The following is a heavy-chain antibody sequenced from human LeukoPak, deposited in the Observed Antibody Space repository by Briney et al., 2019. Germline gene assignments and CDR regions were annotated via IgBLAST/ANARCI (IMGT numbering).Heavy chain of an antibody. J-gene: IGHJ5*02. D-gene: IGHD3-10*01. CDR3: ARPAMVRGVINWFDP. CDR2: IYPGDSDT. V-gene: IGHV5-51*01. CDR1: GYKFTAFW. Sequence: SGESLKISCKGSGYKFTAFWIGWVRQMPGRGLECIGFIYPGDSDTRYTPSFQGQVTISADKSISTAYLQWSSLKASDTAMYYCARPAMVRGVINWFDPWGQGTLVTVSS.